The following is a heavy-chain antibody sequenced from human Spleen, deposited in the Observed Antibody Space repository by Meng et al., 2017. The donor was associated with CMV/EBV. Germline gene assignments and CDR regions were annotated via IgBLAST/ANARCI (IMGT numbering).Heavy chain of an antibody. CDR3: AREVAARFDY. CDR1: GGTFRSYA. V-gene: IGHV1-69*05. D-gene: IGHD6-6*01. J-gene: IGHJ4*02. CDR2: IIPIFGTA. Sequence: SCKASGGTFRSYAISWVRQAPGQGLEWMGGIIPIFGTANYAQKFQGRVTITTDESTSTAYMELSSLRSEDTAVYYCAREVAARFDYWGQGTLVTVSS.